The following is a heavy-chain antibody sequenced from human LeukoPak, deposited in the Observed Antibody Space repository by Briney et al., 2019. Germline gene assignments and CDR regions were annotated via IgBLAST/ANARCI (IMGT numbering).Heavy chain of an antibody. CDR1: GFTFTSFA. V-gene: IGHV3-23*01. CDR2: ISRSGVAT. Sequence: GGSLRLSCAASGFTFTSFAMSWVRQAPGKGLEWVSTISRSGVATYYANSVKGRFTISRDNSKNTVYLQMNSLRAEDTAIYYCAKHSHDGSAPYYEVQLDYWGQGTLVTVSS. J-gene: IGHJ4*02. CDR3: AKHSHDGSAPYYEVQLDY. D-gene: IGHD3-22*01.